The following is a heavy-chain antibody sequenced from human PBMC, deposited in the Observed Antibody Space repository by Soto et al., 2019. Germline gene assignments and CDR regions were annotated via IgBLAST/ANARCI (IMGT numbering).Heavy chain of an antibody. CDR2: IVVGSGNT. V-gene: IGHV1-58*01. Sequence: SVKVSCKASGFTFTSSAVQWVRQARGQRLEWIGWIVVGSGNTNYAQKFQERVTITRDMSTSTAYMELSSLRSEDTAVYYCAATSPCGGDCYFPRDYWGQGTLVTVSS. CDR1: GFTFTSSA. J-gene: IGHJ4*02. D-gene: IGHD2-21*02. CDR3: AATSPCGGDCYFPRDY.